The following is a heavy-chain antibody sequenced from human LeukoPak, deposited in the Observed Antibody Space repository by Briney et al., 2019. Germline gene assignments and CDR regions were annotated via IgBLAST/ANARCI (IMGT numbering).Heavy chain of an antibody. D-gene: IGHD2-15*01. Sequence: PGGSLRLSCAASGFTFSSYAMSWVRQAPGKGLEWVSAISGSGGSTYYADSVKGRFTISRDNSKNTLYLQMNSLRAEDTAVYYCAKDGYCSGGSCYWDYWGQGTLVTVSS. CDR3: AKDGYCSGGSCYWDY. CDR1: GFTFSSYA. J-gene: IGHJ4*02. V-gene: IGHV3-23*01. CDR2: ISGSGGST.